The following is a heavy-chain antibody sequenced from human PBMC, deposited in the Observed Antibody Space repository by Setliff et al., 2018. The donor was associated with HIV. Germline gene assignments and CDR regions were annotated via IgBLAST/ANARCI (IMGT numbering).Heavy chain of an antibody. CDR2: ISSGSTTI. D-gene: IGHD3-10*01. V-gene: IGHV3-48*01. CDR1: GFTFSRFS. CDR3: ADPPSGY. Sequence: PGGSLRLSCAASGFTFSRFSMNWVRQAPGKGLEWVSYISSGSTTIYYADSVKGRFTISRDNAKNSLYLQMNSLRVEDTAVYYCADPPSGYWGQGTLVTVSS. J-gene: IGHJ4*02.